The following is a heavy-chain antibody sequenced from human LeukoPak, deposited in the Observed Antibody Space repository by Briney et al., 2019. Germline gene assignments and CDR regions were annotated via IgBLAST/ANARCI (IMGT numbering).Heavy chain of an antibody. V-gene: IGHV3-23*01. CDR2: FSGSGGST. D-gene: IGHD4-17*01. CDR3: ATMDFTVTVDY. J-gene: IGHJ4*02. CDR1: GFTFSSYA. Sequence: GGSLRLSCAASGFTFSSYAMSWVRRARGEGLEWVSAFSGSGGSTYCADSVKGRFTISRDNSKNTLYLQMNSLRAEDTAVYYCATMDFTVTVDYWGQGTLVTASS.